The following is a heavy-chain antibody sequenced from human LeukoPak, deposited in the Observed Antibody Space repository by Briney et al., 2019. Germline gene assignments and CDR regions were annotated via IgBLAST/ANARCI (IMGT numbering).Heavy chain of an antibody. V-gene: IGHV1-18*01. Sequence: ASVKVSCKASGYTFTSYGISWVRQALGQGLEWMGWISAYNGNTNYAQKLQGRVTMTTDTSTSTAYMELRSLRSDDTAVYYCARVVTIFGVVITSFDYWGQGTLVTVSS. D-gene: IGHD3-3*01. CDR3: ARVVTIFGVVITSFDY. J-gene: IGHJ4*02. CDR1: GYTFTSYG. CDR2: ISAYNGNT.